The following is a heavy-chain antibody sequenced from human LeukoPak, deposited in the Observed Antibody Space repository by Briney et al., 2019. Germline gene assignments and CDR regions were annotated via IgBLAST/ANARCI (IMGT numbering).Heavy chain of an antibody. CDR2: ISYDGSNK. CDR3: ARDSGYLDY. CDR1: GFTFNSYA. Sequence: QPGRSLRLSCAASGFTFNSYAMHWVRQAPGKGLEWVAVISYDGSNKYYADSVKGRFTISRDNSKNTLYLQMNSLRAEDTAVYFCARDSGYLDYWGQGTLVTVSS. D-gene: IGHD3-22*01. J-gene: IGHJ4*02. V-gene: IGHV3-30*04.